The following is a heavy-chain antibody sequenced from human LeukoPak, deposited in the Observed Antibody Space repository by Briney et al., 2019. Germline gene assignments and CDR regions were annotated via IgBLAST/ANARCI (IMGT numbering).Heavy chain of an antibody. D-gene: IGHD3-22*01. CDR2: ISYDGSNK. Sequence: GESLRLSCAASGFTFSSYGMHWVRQAPGKGLEWVAVISYDGSNKYYADSVKGRFTISRDNSKNTLYLQMNSLRAEDTAVYYCAKGPPGGGYRRTTRGTDAFDIWGQGTMVTVSS. J-gene: IGHJ3*02. CDR3: AKGPPGGGYRRTTRGTDAFDI. V-gene: IGHV3-30*18. CDR1: GFTFSSYG.